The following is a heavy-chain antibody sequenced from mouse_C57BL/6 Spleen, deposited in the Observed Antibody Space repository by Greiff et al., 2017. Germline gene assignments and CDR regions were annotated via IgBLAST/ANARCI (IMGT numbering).Heavy chain of an antibody. Sequence: QVQLQQPGAELVKPGASVKLSCKASGYTFTSYWMHWVKQRPGQGLEWIGMIHPNSGSTKYKEKFKSKATLTVDKSSSTAYMQLSSLTFEDSAVYYCARRGAIWHYVDYWGQGTTLTVSS. CDR3: ARRGAIWHYVDY. V-gene: IGHV1-64*01. J-gene: IGHJ2*01. CDR1: GYTFTSYW. CDR2: IHPNSGST. D-gene: IGHD1-1*02.